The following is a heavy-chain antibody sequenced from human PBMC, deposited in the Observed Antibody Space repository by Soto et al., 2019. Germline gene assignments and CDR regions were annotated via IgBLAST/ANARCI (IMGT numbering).Heavy chain of an antibody. CDR2: IIPILGIA. CDR3: ARVGGDSYYYYYGMDV. Sequence: QVQLVQSGAEVKKPGSSVKVSCKASGGTFSSYTISWVRQAPGQGLEWMGRIIPILGIANYAQKFQGRVTITADKSTSRAYMELSSLRSEDTAVYYCARVGGDSYYYYYGMDVWGQGTTVTVSS. V-gene: IGHV1-69*02. CDR1: GGTFSSYT. J-gene: IGHJ6*02. D-gene: IGHD4-17*01.